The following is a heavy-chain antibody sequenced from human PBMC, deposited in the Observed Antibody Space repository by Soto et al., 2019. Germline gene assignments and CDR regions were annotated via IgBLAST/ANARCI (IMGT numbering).Heavy chain of an antibody. CDR1: GGSISSGGYY. CDR2: IYYSGST. V-gene: IGHV4-31*03. J-gene: IGHJ4*02. CDR3: ARVPRYFDSVDY. D-gene: IGHD3-9*01. Sequence: SETLSLTCTVSGGSISSGGYYWSWIRQHPGKGLEWIGYIYYSGSTYYNPSLKSRVTISVDTSKNQFSLKLSSVTAADTAVYYCARVPRYFDSVDYWGQGTLVTVSS.